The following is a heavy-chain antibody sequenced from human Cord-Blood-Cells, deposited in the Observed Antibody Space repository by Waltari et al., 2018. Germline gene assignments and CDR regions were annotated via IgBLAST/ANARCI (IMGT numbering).Heavy chain of an antibody. CDR2: IYWNDDK. V-gene: IGHV2-5*01. CDR1: GFSLSTSGVG. CDR3: AHFAPSYCSSTSCYYFDY. D-gene: IGHD2-2*01. J-gene: IGHJ4*02. Sequence: QITLKESGPTLVKPTQTLTLTCTFSGFSLSTSGVGVGWIRQPPGKALEWLALIYWNDDKRYSPSLKSRLTITKDTSKNQVVLTMTNMDPVDTATYYCAHFAPSYCSSTSCYYFDYWGQGTLVTVSS.